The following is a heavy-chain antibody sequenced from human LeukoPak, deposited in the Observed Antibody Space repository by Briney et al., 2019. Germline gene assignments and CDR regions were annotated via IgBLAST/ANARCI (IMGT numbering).Heavy chain of an antibody. D-gene: IGHD3-22*01. V-gene: IGHV3-9*01. J-gene: IGHJ3*02. CDR1: GFTFDDYA. CDR2: ISWNSGSI. Sequence: AGGSLRLSCAASGFTFDDYAMHWVRQAPGKGLEWVSGISWNSGSIDYADSVKGRFTISRDNAKNSLYLQMNSLRPEDTALYYCAKFPDSSGYCRDAFVIWGQGTMVTVSS. CDR3: AKFPDSSGYCRDAFVI.